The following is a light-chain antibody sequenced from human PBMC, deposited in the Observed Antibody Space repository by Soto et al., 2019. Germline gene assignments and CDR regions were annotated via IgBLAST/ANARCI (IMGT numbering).Light chain of an antibody. CDR3: QQSHTTPYT. Sequence: DIQMTQSPSSLSASVGDRVTITCRASQSIRRYLNWYQQKAGTAPKVLIYGASNLESGVPSRFSGGGSGTDFTLTISSLQPEAFATYYCQQSHTTPYTFGHGTKLEIK. CDR1: QSIRRY. J-gene: IGKJ2*01. CDR2: GAS. V-gene: IGKV1-39*01.